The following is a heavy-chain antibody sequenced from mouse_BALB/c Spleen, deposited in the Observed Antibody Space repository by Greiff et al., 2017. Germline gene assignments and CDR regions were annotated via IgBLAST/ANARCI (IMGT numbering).Heavy chain of an antibody. CDR2: IDPETGGT. CDR1: GYTFTDYE. Sequence: QVQLQQSGAELVRPGASVTLSCKASGYTFTDYEMHWVKQTPVHGLEWIGAIDPETGGTAYNQKFKGKATLTADKSSSTAYMELRSLTSEDSAVYYCTRGITTWFAYWGQGTLVTVSA. V-gene: IGHV1-15*01. CDR3: TRGITTWFAY. J-gene: IGHJ3*01. D-gene: IGHD2-4*01.